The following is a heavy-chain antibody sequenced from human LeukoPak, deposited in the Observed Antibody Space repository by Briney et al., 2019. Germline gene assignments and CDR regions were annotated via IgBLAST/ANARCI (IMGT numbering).Heavy chain of an antibody. J-gene: IGHJ4*02. CDR2: ISSSGSTI. CDR1: GFTFSSYE. CDR3: ARDGRYCSGGFCYPH. V-gene: IGHV3-48*03. Sequence: GRSLRLSCAASGFTFSSYEMNWVRQAPGKGLEWVSYISSSGSTIYYADSVKGRFTISRDNAKNSLYLQMNSLRAEDTAVYYCARDGRYCSGGFCYPHWGQGTLVTVSS. D-gene: IGHD2-15*01.